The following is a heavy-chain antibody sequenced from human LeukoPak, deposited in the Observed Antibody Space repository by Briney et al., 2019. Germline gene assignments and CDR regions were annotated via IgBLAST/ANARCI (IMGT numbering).Heavy chain of an antibody. V-gene: IGHV1-69*05. D-gene: IGHD2-15*01. CDR1: GYTFTSYD. Sequence: ASVKVSCKASGYTFTSYDINWVRQATGQGLEWMGGIIPIFGTANYAQKFQGRVTITTDESTSTAYMELSSLRSEDTAVYYCARSSAAQGKDAFDIWGQGTMVTVSS. CDR3: ARSSAAQGKDAFDI. CDR2: IIPIFGTA. J-gene: IGHJ3*02.